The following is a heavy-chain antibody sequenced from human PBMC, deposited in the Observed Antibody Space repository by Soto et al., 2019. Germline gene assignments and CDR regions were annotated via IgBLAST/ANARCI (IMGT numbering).Heavy chain of an antibody. CDR3: AREVRQLRYYGMDV. CDR2: IYHSGST. CDR1: GYSISSGYY. V-gene: IGHV4-38-2*02. Sequence: LSLTCAVSGYSISSGYYWGWIRQPPGKGLEWIGSIYHSGSTYYNPSLKSRVTISVDTSENQFSLKLSSVTAADTAVYYCAREVRQLRYYGMDVWGQGTTVTVSS. J-gene: IGHJ6*02. D-gene: IGHD1-26*01.